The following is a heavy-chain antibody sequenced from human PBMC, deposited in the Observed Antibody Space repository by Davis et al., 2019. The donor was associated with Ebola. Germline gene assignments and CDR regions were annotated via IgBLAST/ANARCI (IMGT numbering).Heavy chain of an antibody. V-gene: IGHV3-23*01. J-gene: IGHJ4*02. CDR2: VDESGGSP. CDR3: AKLEYFGY. Sequence: GESLKISCAASGFTFDNYAMSWVRQAPGKGLEWVSTVDESGGSPHYADSVKGRFTISRDNSKNTLYLQMNSLRAEDTAVYYCAKLEYFGYWGQGTLVTVSS. CDR1: GFTFDNYA. D-gene: IGHD2/OR15-2a*01.